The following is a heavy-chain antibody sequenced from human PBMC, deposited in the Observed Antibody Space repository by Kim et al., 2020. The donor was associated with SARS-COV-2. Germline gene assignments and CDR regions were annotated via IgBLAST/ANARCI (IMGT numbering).Heavy chain of an antibody. V-gene: IGHV4-39*01. CDR1: GDSINSGLYY. J-gene: IGHJ4*02. CDR3: ASVIAVAGIPDY. CDR2: VYHRGTT. Sequence: SETLSLTCTVSGDSINSGLYYWAWIRQPPGKGLDWIGFVYHRGTTYYNPSLKSRVTISIDTSKNQFSLNLSSVTAADTAVYYCASVIAVAGIPDYWGQGT. D-gene: IGHD6-19*01.